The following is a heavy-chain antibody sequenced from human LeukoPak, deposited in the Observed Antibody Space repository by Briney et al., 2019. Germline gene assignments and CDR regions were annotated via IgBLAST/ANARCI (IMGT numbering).Heavy chain of an antibody. D-gene: IGHD2-21*01. CDR2: LHSSGST. Sequence: SETLSLTCTVFGGSISSYFWSWIRQPAGKGLEWIGRLHSSGSTYYNPSLMSRVTMSVDTSKNQFSLKLRSVTAADTAVYYCARDFSLGGSDYSVAFDIWGQGTMVTVSS. J-gene: IGHJ3*02. CDR1: GGSISSYF. V-gene: IGHV4-4*07. CDR3: ARDFSLGGSDYSVAFDI.